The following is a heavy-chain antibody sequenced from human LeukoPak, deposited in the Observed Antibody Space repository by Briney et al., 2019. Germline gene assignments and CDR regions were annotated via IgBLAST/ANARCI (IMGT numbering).Heavy chain of an antibody. CDR2: ISGPGDST. V-gene: IGHV3-23*01. CDR1: GFTFSDYS. Sequence: GGSLRLSCAGSGFTFSDYSMTWVCQAPGKGVEWVSGISGPGDSTYYADSVKGRFTISRDNSKNMLFLQMNSLRAEDTAIYYCARHLRFGYYWGQGTLVTVSS. CDR3: ARHLRFGYY. D-gene: IGHD3-3*01. J-gene: IGHJ4*02.